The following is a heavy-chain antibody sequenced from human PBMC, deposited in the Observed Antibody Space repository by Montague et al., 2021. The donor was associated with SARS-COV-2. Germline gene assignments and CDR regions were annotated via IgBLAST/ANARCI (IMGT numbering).Heavy chain of an antibody. CDR2: IYYSGST. J-gene: IGHJ4*02. CDR1: GGSISSSSYY. CDR3: ARQMGQSSIFGVVIQYYFDY. V-gene: IGHV4-39*01. D-gene: IGHD3-3*01. Sequence: SETLSLTCTVSGGSISSSSYYWGWIRQPPGKGLEWIGSIYYSGSTYYNPSLKSRVTISVDTSKNQFSLKLSSVTAADTAVYYCARQMGQSSIFGVVIQYYFDYCGQGTLVTVSS.